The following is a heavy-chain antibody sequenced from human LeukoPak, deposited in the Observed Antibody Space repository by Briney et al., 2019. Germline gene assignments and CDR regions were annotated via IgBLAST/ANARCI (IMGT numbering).Heavy chain of an antibody. Sequence: SETLSLTCTVSGGSISSGGYYWSWIRQPPGKGLEWIGYIYYSGSTYYNPSLKSRVTISVDTSKNQFSLKLSSVTAADTAVYYCARGTSGVYYGSGTFDYWAREPWSPSPQ. CDR3: ARGTSGVYYGSGTFDY. CDR1: GGSISSGGYY. J-gene: IGHJ4*02. CDR2: IYYSGST. D-gene: IGHD3-10*01. V-gene: IGHV4-30-4*01.